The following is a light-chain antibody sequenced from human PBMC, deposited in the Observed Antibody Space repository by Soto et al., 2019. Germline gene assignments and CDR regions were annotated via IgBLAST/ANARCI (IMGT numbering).Light chain of an antibody. V-gene: IGLV1-40*01. CDR1: SSNIGAGYD. J-gene: IGLJ2*01. CDR3: QSYDISLSGSWV. Sequence: QSVLTQPPSMSGAPGQRVTIACTGSSSNIGAGYDVHWYQQLPGTAPKLLIYGNSNRPSWVPDRFSGSKSGTSASLAITGLQAEDEADYYCQSYDISLSGSWVFGGGTKVTVL. CDR2: GNS.